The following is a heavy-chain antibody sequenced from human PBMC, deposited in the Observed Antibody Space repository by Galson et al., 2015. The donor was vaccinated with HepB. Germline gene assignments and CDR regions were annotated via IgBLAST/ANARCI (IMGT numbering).Heavy chain of an antibody. J-gene: IGHJ4*02. V-gene: IGHV3-30*04. CDR3: ARGSGKYQLLGFAY. D-gene: IGHD2-2*01. CDR2: ISYDGTNK. CDR1: GFTFSNYA. Sequence: SLRLSCAASGFTFSNYAMHWVRQAPGKGLEWVTLISYDGTNKYYADSVKGRFTISRDNSKNTLYLQMNSLRAEDTAVYYFARGSGKYQLLGFAYWGQGPLVTVSS.